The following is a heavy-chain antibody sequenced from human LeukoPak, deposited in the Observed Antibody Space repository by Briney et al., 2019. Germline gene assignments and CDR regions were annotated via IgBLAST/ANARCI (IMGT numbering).Heavy chain of an antibody. Sequence: GGSLRLSCAASGFTFSSCWMSWVRQAPGKGLEWVANIKQDGSEKYYVDSVKGRFTISRDNAKNSLYLQTNSLRAEDTAVYYCARGGYCTNGVCYGYWGQGTLVTVSS. CDR2: IKQDGSEK. V-gene: IGHV3-7*01. CDR1: GFTFSSCW. D-gene: IGHD2-8*01. CDR3: ARGGYCTNGVCYGY. J-gene: IGHJ4*02.